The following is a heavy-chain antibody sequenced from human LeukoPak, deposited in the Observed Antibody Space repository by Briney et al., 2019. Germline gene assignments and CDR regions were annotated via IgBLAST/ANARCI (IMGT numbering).Heavy chain of an antibody. Sequence: SETLSLTCTVSGGSISSYYWSWIRHPPGKGLELIGYIYYSGSTNYNPSLKSRVTISVDTSKNQFSLKLSSVTAADTAVYYCARMGAAAGTGGFDYWGQGTLVTVSS. V-gene: IGHV4-59*08. CDR2: IYYSGST. CDR3: ARMGAAAGTGGFDY. J-gene: IGHJ4*02. CDR1: GGSISSYY. D-gene: IGHD6-13*01.